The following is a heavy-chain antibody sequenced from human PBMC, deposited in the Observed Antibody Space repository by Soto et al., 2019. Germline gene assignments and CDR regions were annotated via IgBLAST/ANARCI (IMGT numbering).Heavy chain of an antibody. CDR3: VTLEAGYPAY. CDR2: IFPGDSET. D-gene: IGHD5-12*01. V-gene: IGHV5-51*01. Sequence: GESLKISCKGSGYRFTSEWIGWVGQMPGRGLEWMGIIFPGDSETRYRPPFQGQVIISADNSISTAYLQWSSLKASDSAMYYCVTLEAGYPAYWGQGSLVTVSS. J-gene: IGHJ4*02. CDR1: GYRFTSEW.